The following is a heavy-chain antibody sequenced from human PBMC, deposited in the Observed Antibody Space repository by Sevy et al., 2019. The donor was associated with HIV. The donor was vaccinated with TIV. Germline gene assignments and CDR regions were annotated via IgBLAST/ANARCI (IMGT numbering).Heavy chain of an antibody. CDR3: AKDYGYCSGGSCSSIDY. D-gene: IGHD2-15*01. Sequence: GGSLRLSCAASGFTFSSYGMHWVRQAPGKGLEWVAVISYDGSNKYYADSVKGRFTISRDNSKNKLYLQMNSLRAEDTAVYYCAKDYGYCSGGSCSSIDYWGQGTLVTVSS. V-gene: IGHV3-30*18. CDR2: ISYDGSNK. J-gene: IGHJ4*02. CDR1: GFTFSSYG.